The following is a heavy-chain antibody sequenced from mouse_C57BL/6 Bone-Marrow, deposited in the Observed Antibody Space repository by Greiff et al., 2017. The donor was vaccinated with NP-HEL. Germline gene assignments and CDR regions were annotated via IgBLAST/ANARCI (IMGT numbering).Heavy chain of an antibody. D-gene: IGHD3-2*02. Sequence: EVQLQQSGAELVRPGASVKLSCTASGFNIKDDYMHWVKQRPEQGLEWIGWIDPENGDTEYASKFQGKATITADTSSNTAYLQLSSLTSEDTAVYYCTTLDSSGYPYYAMDYWGQGTSVTVSS. CDR2: IDPENGDT. V-gene: IGHV14-4*01. CDR3: TTLDSSGYPYYAMDY. CDR1: GFNIKDDY. J-gene: IGHJ4*01.